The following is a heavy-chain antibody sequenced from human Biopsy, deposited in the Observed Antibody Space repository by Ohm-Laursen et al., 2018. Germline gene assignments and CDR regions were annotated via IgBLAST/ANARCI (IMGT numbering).Heavy chain of an antibody. V-gene: IGHV1-69*04. D-gene: IGHD2-15*01. CDR3: AREAIGYQLPCDD. J-gene: IGHJ4*02. Sequence: GASVKVSCKTSTGTFDSYGVTWVRQAPGQGLEWMGRIIPILRTTTYAPKFQGRVTFTADKSSSTAYLELSGLTSEDTAMFYCAREAIGYQLPCDDWGQGTLVTVSS. CDR1: TGTFDSYG. CDR2: IIPILRTT.